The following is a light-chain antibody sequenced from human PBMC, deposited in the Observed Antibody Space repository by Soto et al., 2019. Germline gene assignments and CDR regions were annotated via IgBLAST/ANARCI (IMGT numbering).Light chain of an antibody. CDR2: GHN. J-gene: IGLJ3*02. Sequence: QSALTQPPSVSGAPGQRVTISCTGSTSNIGAGYEVHWYQQVPGTAPKLLVSGHNNRPAEVPDRFFGSKSGTSASLTITGLLAEDEADYYCQSFDSSLGGSGVFGGGTKVTVL. V-gene: IGLV1-40*01. CDR3: QSFDSSLGGSGV. CDR1: TSNIGAGYE.